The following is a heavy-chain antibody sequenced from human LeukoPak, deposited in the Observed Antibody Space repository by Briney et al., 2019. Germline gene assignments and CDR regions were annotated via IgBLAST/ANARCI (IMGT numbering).Heavy chain of an antibody. CDR1: GFTFSSYG. V-gene: IGHV3-33*01. CDR2: IWYDGSNK. CDR3: AREGEVTTYPMGYFDY. J-gene: IGHJ4*02. D-gene: IGHD4-11*01. Sequence: PGGSLRLSCAASGFTFSSYGMHWVRQAPGKGLEWVAVIWYDGSNKYYADSVKGRFTISRDNSKNTLYLRMNSLRAEDTAVYYCAREGEVTTYPMGYFDYWGQGTLVTVSS.